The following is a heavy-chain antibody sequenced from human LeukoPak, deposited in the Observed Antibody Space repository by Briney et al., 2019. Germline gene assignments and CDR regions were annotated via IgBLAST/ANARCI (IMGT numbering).Heavy chain of an antibody. Sequence: GKSLRLSCAASGFAFSSYGMHWVRQAPGKGLEWVALIWYDGSNKYYADSVKGRFTISRDNAKNSLYLQMNSLRDEDTAVYYCARGVGGARDAFDIWGQGTMVTVSS. D-gene: IGHD1-26*01. J-gene: IGHJ3*02. CDR1: GFAFSSYG. CDR2: IWYDGSNK. V-gene: IGHV3-33*01. CDR3: ARGVGGARDAFDI.